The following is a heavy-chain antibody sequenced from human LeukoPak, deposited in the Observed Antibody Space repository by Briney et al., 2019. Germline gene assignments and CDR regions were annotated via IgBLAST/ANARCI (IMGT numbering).Heavy chain of an antibody. CDR2: IIHIFGTA. CDR3: ARDARHRYCSSSSCYRGWLDP. D-gene: IGHD2-2*01. V-gene: IGHV1-69*13. CDR1: RGTLSSYA. J-gene: IGHJ5*02. Sequence: GASVKVSCKASRGTLSSYAISWVRQAPGQGLEWMGGIIHIFGTANYAQKFQGRVTITADESTSTAYMELSSLRSEDTAVYYCARDARHRYCSSSSCYRGWLDPWGQGTLVTVSS.